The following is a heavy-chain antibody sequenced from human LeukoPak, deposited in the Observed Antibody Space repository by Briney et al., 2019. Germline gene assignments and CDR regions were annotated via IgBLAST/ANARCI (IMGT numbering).Heavy chain of an antibody. D-gene: IGHD5-12*01. CDR1: GGSISSYY. J-gene: IGHJ6*03. CDR3: ARVHSGYVFRSYYYYYYMDV. Sequence: SETLSLTCTVSGGSISSYYWSWIRQPPGKGLEWIGYIYYSGSTNYNPSLKSRVTISVDTSKNQFSLKLSSVTAADTAVYYCARVHSGYVFRSYYYYYYMDVWGKGTTVTISS. V-gene: IGHV4-59*01. CDR2: IYYSGST.